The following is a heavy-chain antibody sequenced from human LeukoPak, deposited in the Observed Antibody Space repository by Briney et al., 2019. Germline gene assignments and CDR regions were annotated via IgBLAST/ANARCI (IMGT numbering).Heavy chain of an antibody. CDR3: ARSRGMVRGVTAPPFDY. CDR1: GYTFTSYG. J-gene: IGHJ4*02. V-gene: IGHV1-18*01. Sequence: ASVKVSCKASGYTFTSYGISWVRQAPGQGLEWMGWISAYNGNTNYAQKLQGRVTMTTDTSTSTAYMELSRLRSDDTAVYYCARSRGMVRGVTAPPFDYWGQGTLVTVSS. D-gene: IGHD3-10*01. CDR2: ISAYNGNT.